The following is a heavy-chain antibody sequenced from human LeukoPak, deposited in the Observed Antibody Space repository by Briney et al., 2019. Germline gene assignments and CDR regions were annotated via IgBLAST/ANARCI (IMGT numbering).Heavy chain of an antibody. Sequence: NPSETLSLTCTVSGGPISSSSYYWGWIRQPPGKGLEWIGSIYYSGSTYYNPSRKSRVTISVDTSKNQFSLKLSSVTAADTAVYYCARRASGSYDYWGQGTLVTVSS. CDR2: IYYSGST. V-gene: IGHV4-39*01. CDR3: ARRASGSYDY. J-gene: IGHJ4*02. D-gene: IGHD1-26*01. CDR1: GGPISSSSYY.